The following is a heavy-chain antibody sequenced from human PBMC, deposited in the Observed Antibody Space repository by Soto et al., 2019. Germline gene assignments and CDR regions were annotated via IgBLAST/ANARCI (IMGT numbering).Heavy chain of an antibody. Sequence: ASVKVSCKASGYTFTSYYMHWVRQAPGQGLEWMGIINPSGGSTSYAQKFQGRVTMTRDTSTSTVYMELSSLRSEDTAVYYCARRFSIVVVPDAIVGVDYWGQGTLVTVSS. J-gene: IGHJ4*02. V-gene: IGHV1-46*01. CDR3: ARRFSIVVVPDAIVGVDY. D-gene: IGHD2-2*02. CDR2: INPSGGST. CDR1: GYTFTSYY.